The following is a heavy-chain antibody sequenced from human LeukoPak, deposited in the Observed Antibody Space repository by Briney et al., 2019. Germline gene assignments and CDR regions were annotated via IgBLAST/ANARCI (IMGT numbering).Heavy chain of an antibody. CDR2: IYTSGST. Sequence: PSETLSLICNVSGGSINNYYWSWMRQPAGKGLEWIGRIYTSGSTNYNPSLKSRVTMSIDTSKNQFSLKLTSVAAADTAVYYCARGSGYSYGYPLDYWGQGTLVTVSS. D-gene: IGHD5-18*01. CDR3: ARGSGYSYGYPLDY. V-gene: IGHV4-4*07. J-gene: IGHJ4*02. CDR1: GGSINNYY.